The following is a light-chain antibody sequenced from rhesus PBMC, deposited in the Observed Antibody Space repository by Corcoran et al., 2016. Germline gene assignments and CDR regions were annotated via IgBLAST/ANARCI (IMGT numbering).Light chain of an antibody. CDR2: AAS. Sequence: DIQMTQSPSSLSASVGDRVTITCRVSQTISNYLTWYQQKPGKVPKLLLYAASSLESGVPSRFSGSGSGTEFTLTISSLQPEDFATYYCQQHNSHPWTFGQGTKVEVK. CDR1: QTISNY. J-gene: IGKJ1*01. CDR3: QQHNSHPWT. V-gene: IGKV1-44*02.